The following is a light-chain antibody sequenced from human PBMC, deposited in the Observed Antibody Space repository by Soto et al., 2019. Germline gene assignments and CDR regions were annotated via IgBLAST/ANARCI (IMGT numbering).Light chain of an antibody. CDR1: SSNIGAGFD. V-gene: IGLV1-40*01. CDR2: GNS. CDR3: QSYDSSLSGLYV. Sequence: QSVLTQPPSVSGAPGQRVTISCTGSSSNIGAGFDVHWYQQLPGTAPRLLIYGNSKRPSGVPDQFSGSKSGTSASLAITGLQAEDEADYYCQSYDSSLSGLYVFGTGTKLTVL. J-gene: IGLJ1*01.